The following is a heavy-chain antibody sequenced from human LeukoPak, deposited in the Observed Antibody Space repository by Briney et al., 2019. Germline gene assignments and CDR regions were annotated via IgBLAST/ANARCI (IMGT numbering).Heavy chain of an antibody. D-gene: IGHD5-12*01. CDR3: ARGGKWLRFPSGY. CDR1: GYSISSGYY. V-gene: IGHV4-38-2*01. CDR2: INHSGST. Sequence: PSETLSLTCGVSGYSISSGYYWGWIRQPPGKGLEWIGEINHSGSTNYNPSLKSRVTISVDTSKNQFSLKLSSVTAADTAVYYCARGGKWLRFPSGYWGQGTLVTVSS. J-gene: IGHJ4*02.